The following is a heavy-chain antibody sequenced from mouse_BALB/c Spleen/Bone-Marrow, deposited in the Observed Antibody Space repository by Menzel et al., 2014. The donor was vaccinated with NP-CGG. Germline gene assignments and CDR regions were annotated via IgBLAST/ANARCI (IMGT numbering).Heavy chain of an antibody. J-gene: IGHJ4*01. CDR3: TRSELRRGGYALDY. V-gene: IGHV1S81*02. CDR1: GYTFTSYW. CDR2: ISPSNGRS. Sequence: VQLQQSGAELVRPGASVKVSCKASGYTFTSYWMHWVKQRPGQGLEWIGEISPSNGRSNYNEKFKSKATLTVDKSSSTAYMQLSGLTSEDSAVYYCTRSELRRGGYALDYWGLGTSVTVSS. D-gene: IGHD2-12*01.